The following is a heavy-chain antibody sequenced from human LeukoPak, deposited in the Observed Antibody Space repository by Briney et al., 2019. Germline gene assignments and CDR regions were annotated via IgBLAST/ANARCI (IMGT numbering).Heavy chain of an antibody. CDR1: GFTFSSYG. Sequence: PGGSLRLSCAASGFTFSSYGISWVRQAPGQGLEWMGWISAYNGNTNYAQKLQGRVTMTTDTSTSTAYMELRSLRSDDTAVYYCARDRGLRCSGGSCYFDFSIWFDPWGQGTLVTVSS. J-gene: IGHJ5*02. CDR2: ISAYNGNT. CDR3: ARDRGLRCSGGSCYFDFSIWFDP. V-gene: IGHV1-18*01. D-gene: IGHD2-15*01.